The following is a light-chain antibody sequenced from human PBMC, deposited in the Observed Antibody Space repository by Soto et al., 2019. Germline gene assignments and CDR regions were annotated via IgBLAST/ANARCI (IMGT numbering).Light chain of an antibody. CDR1: QSVSSSN. CDR2: GAS. CDR3: QQYGRSPWT. J-gene: IGKJ1*01. Sequence: EIVLTQSPGTLSLSPGERATLSCRASQSVSSSNLAWYQQKPGQAPRLLIYGASSRATGIPDRFSGSGSGTDFTLTISRLEPEDFAVYYCQQYGRSPWTFGQGTKVEIK. V-gene: IGKV3-20*01.